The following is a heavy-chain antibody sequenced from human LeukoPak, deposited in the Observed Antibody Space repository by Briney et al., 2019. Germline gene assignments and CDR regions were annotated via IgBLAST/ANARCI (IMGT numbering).Heavy chain of an antibody. V-gene: IGHV3-7*01. J-gene: IGHJ4*02. CDR3: VTHSSSADY. Sequence: GGSLRLSCAASGFTFSNYWMSWVRQAPGKGLERVANINQAGSEKYYVGSVKGRFTISRDNAKNSLSLQMNSLRADDTAIYFCVTHSSSADYWGQGTLVTVSS. D-gene: IGHD6-6*01. CDR1: GFTFSNYW. CDR2: INQAGSEK.